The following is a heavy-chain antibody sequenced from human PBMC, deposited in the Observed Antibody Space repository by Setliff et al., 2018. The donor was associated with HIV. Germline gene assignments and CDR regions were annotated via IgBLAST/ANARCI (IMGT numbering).Heavy chain of an antibody. V-gene: IGHV4-4*07. CDR2: VYTTGSA. J-gene: IGHJ4*02. CDR3: ARALAGGSGWNYFDL. Sequence: NPSETLSLTCTVSGGSISRHYWSWIRQPAGKGLEWIGHVYTTGSASYNPSLESRVTILEALSKNQFSLNLDSVTAADTAVYFCARALAGGSGWNYFDLWGPGTLVTVSS. CDR1: GGSISRHY. D-gene: IGHD6-19*01.